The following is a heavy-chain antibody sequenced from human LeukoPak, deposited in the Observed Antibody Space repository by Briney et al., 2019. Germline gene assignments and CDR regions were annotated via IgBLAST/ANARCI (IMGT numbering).Heavy chain of an antibody. CDR3: ARVPDYYDSSGYYYEDYFDY. CDR1: GYTFTGYY. D-gene: IGHD3-22*01. CDR2: INPNSGGT. J-gene: IGHJ4*02. V-gene: IGHV1-2*02. Sequence: ASVKVSCKASGYTFTGYYMHWVRQAPGQGLEWMGWINPNSGGTNYAQKFQGRVTMTRDTSISTAYMELSRLRSDDTAVYYCARVPDYYDSSGYYYEDYFDYWGQGTLVTVSS.